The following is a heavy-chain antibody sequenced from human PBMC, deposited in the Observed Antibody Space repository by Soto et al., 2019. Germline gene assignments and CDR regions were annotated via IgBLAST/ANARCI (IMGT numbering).Heavy chain of an antibody. CDR2: IHPGDSDT. J-gene: IGHJ5*02. CDR1: GYSFTNYW. Sequence: EVQLVQSGAEVKKAGESLKISCQGSGYSFTNYWVGWVRQIPGRGLEWMGIIHPGDSDTRYSPFFQGQVTISADKSISTAYLQWSSLTASDTAMYYCARHNRYSSTWFEGWFDPWGQGTLVTVSS. V-gene: IGHV5-51*03. CDR3: ARHNRYSSTWFEGWFDP. D-gene: IGHD6-13*01.